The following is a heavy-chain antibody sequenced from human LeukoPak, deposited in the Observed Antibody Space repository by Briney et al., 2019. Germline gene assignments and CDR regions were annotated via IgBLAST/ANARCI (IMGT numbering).Heavy chain of an antibody. J-gene: IGHJ6*02. CDR3: ARRSSWYPATYYYYYGMDV. CDR2: INHSGST. V-gene: IGHV4-34*01. CDR1: GGSFSGYY. D-gene: IGHD6-13*01. Sequence: SETLSLTCAVYGGSFSGYYWSWIRQPPGKGLEWIGEINHSGSTNYNPSLKSRVTISVDTSKNQFSLKLSSVTAADTAVYYCARRSSWYPATYYYYYGMDVWGQGTTVTVSS.